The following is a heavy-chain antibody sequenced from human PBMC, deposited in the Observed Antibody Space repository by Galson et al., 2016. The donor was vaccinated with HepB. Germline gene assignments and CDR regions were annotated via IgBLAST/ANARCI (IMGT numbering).Heavy chain of an antibody. CDR1: GFSFTTYW. V-gene: IGHV5-51*01. CDR2: IYPGDSDT. CDR3: ARHRSGYSTCPAVD. J-gene: IGHJ4*02. D-gene: IGHD1-26*01. Sequence: QSGAEVKKPGESLKISCKGSGFSFTTYWIGWVRQMPGKGLEWLGIIYPGDSDTKYSPSFQGQFTMSADEPISTAYLQLDSLKAQATAIYYCARHRSGYSTCPAVDWGQGTLVTVSP.